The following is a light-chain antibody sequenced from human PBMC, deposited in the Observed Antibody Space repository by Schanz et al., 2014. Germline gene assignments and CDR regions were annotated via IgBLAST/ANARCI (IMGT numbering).Light chain of an antibody. CDR3: SSFTSSSTWV. J-gene: IGLJ3*02. V-gene: IGLV2-8*01. CDR1: SIDVGGYNY. CDR2: EVN. Sequence: QSALTQPPSASGSPGQSVTISCTGTSIDVGGYNYVSWYQQHPGKAPKLMIYEVNKRPSGVPDRFSGSKSGNTASLTVSGLQAEDEADYYCSSFTSSSTWVFGGGTKLTVL.